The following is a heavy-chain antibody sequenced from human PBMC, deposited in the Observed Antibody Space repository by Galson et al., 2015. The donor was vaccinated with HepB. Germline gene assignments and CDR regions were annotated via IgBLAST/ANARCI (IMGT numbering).Heavy chain of an antibody. Sequence: QSGAEVKKPGESLKISCKGSGYSFTSYWIGWVRQMPGKGLEWMGIIYPGDSDTRYSPSFQGQVTISADKSISTAYLQWSSLKASDTAMYYCARHNSEWELPSDAFDIWGQGTMVTVSS. CDR1: GYSFTSYW. D-gene: IGHD1-26*01. CDR2: IYPGDSDT. CDR3: ARHNSEWELPSDAFDI. V-gene: IGHV5-51*01. J-gene: IGHJ3*02.